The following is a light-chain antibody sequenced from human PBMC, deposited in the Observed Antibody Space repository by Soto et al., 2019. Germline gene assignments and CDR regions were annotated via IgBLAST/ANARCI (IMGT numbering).Light chain of an antibody. J-gene: IGKJ4*01. CDR1: QSVTSY. CDR2: DAS. V-gene: IGKV3-11*01. Sequence: EIVLTQSPATLSLSPGERATLSCRASQSVTSYLAWYQQKPGQAPRLLIYDASNRATGIPPRFSGGGAGTYFTLTISSLEPEDVAVYYCQQRSNSPLTFGGGTKVEVK. CDR3: QQRSNSPLT.